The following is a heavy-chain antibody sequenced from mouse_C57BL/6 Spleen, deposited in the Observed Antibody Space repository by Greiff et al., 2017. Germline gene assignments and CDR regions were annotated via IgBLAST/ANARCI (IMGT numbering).Heavy chain of an antibody. V-gene: IGHV5-4*01. J-gene: IGHJ2*01. CDR3: ARDRNDYSNCYYFGG. CDR1: GFTFSSYA. CDR2: ISDGGSYT. D-gene: IGHD2-5*01. Sequence: EVQLVESGGGLVKPGGSLKLSCAASGFTFSSYAMSWVRQTPEKRLEWVATISDGGSYTYYPDNVKGRFTISRDNAKNTLYLQMSHLKSEDTAMYYCARDRNDYSNCYYFGGWGQGTTLTVSS.